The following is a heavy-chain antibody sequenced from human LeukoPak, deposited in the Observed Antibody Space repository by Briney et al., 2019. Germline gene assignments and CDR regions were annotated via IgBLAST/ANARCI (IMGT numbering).Heavy chain of an antibody. CDR3: ARFILGVLWFGESGDAFDI. D-gene: IGHD3-10*01. V-gene: IGHV4-34*01. CDR2: INHSGST. Sequence: SETLSLTCAVYGGSFSGYYWSWIRQPPGKGLEWIGEINHSGSTNYNPSLKSRVTISVDTSKNQFSLKLSSVTAADTAVYYCARFILGVLWFGESGDAFDIWGQGTMVTVSS. CDR1: GGSFSGYY. J-gene: IGHJ3*02.